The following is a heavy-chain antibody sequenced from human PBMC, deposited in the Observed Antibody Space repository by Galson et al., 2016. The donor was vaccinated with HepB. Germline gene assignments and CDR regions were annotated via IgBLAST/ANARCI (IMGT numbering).Heavy chain of an antibody. Sequence: SETLSLTCTVSGDSISSSGHYWGWIRQPPGKGLEWIGSIYYSETISYSGTTHYNPSLKSRVTMSVDTAKNQFSLNLSSVTAADTAVYYCARSFTLTVVITPDAFDMWGQGTKVTVSS. J-gene: IGHJ3*02. D-gene: IGHD3-22*01. CDR1: GDSISSSGHY. V-gene: IGHV4-39*01. CDR3: ARSFTLTVVITPDAFDM. CDR2: IYYSETISYSGTT.